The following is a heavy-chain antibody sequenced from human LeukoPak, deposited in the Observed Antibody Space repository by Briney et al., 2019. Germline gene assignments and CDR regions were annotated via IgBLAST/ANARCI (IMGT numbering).Heavy chain of an antibody. Sequence: GESLKISCKGSGYSFTSYWIGWVRQTPGKGLEWMGIIYPGDSDTRYSPSFQGQVTISADKSISTAYLQWSSLKASDTAMYYCARQVGSPSRDYYYMDVWGKGTTVTVSS. J-gene: IGHJ6*03. CDR1: GYSFTSYW. CDR3: ARQVGSPSRDYYYMDV. V-gene: IGHV5-51*01. CDR2: IYPGDSDT. D-gene: IGHD1-26*01.